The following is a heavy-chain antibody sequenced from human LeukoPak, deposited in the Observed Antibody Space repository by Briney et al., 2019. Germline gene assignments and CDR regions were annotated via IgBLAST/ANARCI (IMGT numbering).Heavy chain of an antibody. CDR2: IYNTGST. D-gene: IGHD2-15*01. CDR1: GTSISTYY. J-gene: IGHJ3*02. Sequence: SETLSLTCVVSGTSISTYYWNWIRQPPEKELEWIAYIYNTGSTDYNPSLKSRVSISADTSKNQFSLKLSSVTAADAAVYYCARARPYCSGGTCHRGGFEIWGQGTLVTVSS. V-gene: IGHV4-59*01. CDR3: ARARPYCSGGTCHRGGFEI.